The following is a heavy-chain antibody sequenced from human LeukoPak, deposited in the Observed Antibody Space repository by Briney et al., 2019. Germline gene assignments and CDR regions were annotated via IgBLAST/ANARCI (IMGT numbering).Heavy chain of an antibody. CDR1: GYTFTDYY. V-gene: IGHV1-2*02. CDR3: ARVANDYVWGSYRYTSLYYFDY. D-gene: IGHD3-16*02. Sequence: ASVKVSCKASGYTFTDYYMHWVRQAPGQGLEWMGWINPNSGGTKYAQKFQGRVTMTRDTSINTAYMELSRLTSDDTAVYYCARVANDYVWGSYRYTSLYYFDYWGQGTLVTVSS. J-gene: IGHJ4*02. CDR2: INPNSGGT.